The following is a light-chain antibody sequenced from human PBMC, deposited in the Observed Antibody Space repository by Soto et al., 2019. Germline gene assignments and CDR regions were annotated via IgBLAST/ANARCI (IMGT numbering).Light chain of an antibody. Sequence: NFMLTQPHSVSESPGKTVTISCTGSSGSVASNFVHWYQRPPGSAPTIVIYDDRDRPSGVPERFSGSNSGNTATLTISRVEDGDEADYHCQVWDRSSDHYVFGTGTKVTVL. J-gene: IGLJ1*01. CDR1: SGSVASNF. CDR2: DDR. CDR3: QVWDRSSDHYV. V-gene: IGLV6-57*02.